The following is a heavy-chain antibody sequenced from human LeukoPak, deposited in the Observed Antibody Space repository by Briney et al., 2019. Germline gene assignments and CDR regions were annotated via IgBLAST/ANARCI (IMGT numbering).Heavy chain of an antibody. Sequence: GASVKVSCKASGYTFTSYYMHWVRQAPGRGLEWMGIINPSGGSTSYAQKLQGRVTMTTDTSTSTAYMELRSLRSDDTADYYCARGGRWELPRPYAFDIWGQGTMVTVSS. CDR3: ARGGRWELPRPYAFDI. V-gene: IGHV1-46*01. CDR1: GYTFTSYY. J-gene: IGHJ3*02. CDR2: INPSGGST. D-gene: IGHD1-26*01.